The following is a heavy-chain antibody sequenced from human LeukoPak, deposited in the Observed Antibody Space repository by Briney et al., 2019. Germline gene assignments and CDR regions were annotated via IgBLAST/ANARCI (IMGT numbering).Heavy chain of an antibody. D-gene: IGHD2-8*01. CDR2: IYYGGST. CDR1: GGSFSSGSYY. J-gene: IGHJ5*02. Sequence: KSSQTLSLTCTVSGGSFSSGSYYWSWIQQPPGKGLEWIGYIYYGGSTNYNPSLKSRVTISVDTSKNQFSLKLSSVTAADTAVYYCARGIMVYAIVSYNWFDPWGQGTLVTVSS. V-gene: IGHV4-61*01. CDR3: ARGIMVYAIVSYNWFDP.